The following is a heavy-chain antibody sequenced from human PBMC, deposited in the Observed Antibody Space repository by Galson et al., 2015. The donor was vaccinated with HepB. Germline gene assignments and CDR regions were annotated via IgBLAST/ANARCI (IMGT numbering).Heavy chain of an antibody. CDR3: ARGLGGYFDWLLVYYFDY. CDR2: INHSGST. Sequence: ETLSLTCAVYGGSFSGYYWSWIRQPPGKGLEWIGEINHSGSTNYNPSLKSRVTISVDTSKNQFSLKLSSVTAADTAVYYCARGLGGYFDWLLVYYFDYWGQGTLVTVSS. V-gene: IGHV4-34*01. CDR1: GGSFSGYY. J-gene: IGHJ4*02. D-gene: IGHD3-9*01.